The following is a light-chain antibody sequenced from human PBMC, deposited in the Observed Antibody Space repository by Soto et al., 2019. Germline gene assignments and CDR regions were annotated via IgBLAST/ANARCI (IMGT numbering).Light chain of an antibody. Sequence: QSVLTQPASVSGSPGQSITISCTGSSSDIATYSYVSWYQQHPGQVPELMIYEVSNRPSGVSHRFSGSKSDNTASLTISGLQAEDEADYYCSSYTSRGTLVFGTGTKVTVL. CDR1: SSDIATYSY. CDR3: SSYTSRGTLV. CDR2: EVS. V-gene: IGLV2-14*01. J-gene: IGLJ1*01.